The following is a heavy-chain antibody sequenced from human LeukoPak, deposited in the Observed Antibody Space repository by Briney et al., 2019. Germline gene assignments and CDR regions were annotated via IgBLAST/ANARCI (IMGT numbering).Heavy chain of an antibody. J-gene: IGHJ4*02. CDR2: IFPRDSNT. D-gene: IGHD6-13*01. CDR3: ASRSGYSSSWYDY. Sequence: GESLKISCNGSGYIFTSYWIGWVRQMPGKGLEWMAIIFPRDSNTKYSPSFQGQVTISADKSISTAYLQWSSLKASDTAMYYCASRSGYSSSWYDYWGQGTLVTVSS. CDR1: GYIFTSYW. V-gene: IGHV5-51*01.